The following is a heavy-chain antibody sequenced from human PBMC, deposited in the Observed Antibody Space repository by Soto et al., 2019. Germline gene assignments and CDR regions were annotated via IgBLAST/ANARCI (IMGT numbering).Heavy chain of an antibody. CDR1: GFTFSSYG. V-gene: IGHV3-23*01. Sequence: PGGSLRLSCAASGFTFSSYGMSWVRQAPGAGLEWVSTISDTGRGTYYADSVKGRFTISRGNSKNTMYLQMNSLRADDTAIYYCARVTSGYWGQGTLVTVSS. J-gene: IGHJ4*02. CDR3: ARVTSGY. CDR2: ISDTGRGT.